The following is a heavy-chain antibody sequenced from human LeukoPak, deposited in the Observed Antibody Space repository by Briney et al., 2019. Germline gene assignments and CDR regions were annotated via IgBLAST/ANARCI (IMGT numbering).Heavy chain of an antibody. CDR1: GFTFSSYS. J-gene: IGHJ4*02. V-gene: IGHV3-21*01. CDR2: ISSSSSYI. CDR3: ARGIAVAGRRGYFDY. D-gene: IGHD6-19*01. Sequence: GGSLRLSCAASGFTFSSYSMNWVRQAPGKGPEWVSSISSSSSYIYYADSVKGRFTISRDNAKNSLYLQMNSLRAEDTAVYYCARGIAVAGRRGYFDYWGQGTLVTVSS.